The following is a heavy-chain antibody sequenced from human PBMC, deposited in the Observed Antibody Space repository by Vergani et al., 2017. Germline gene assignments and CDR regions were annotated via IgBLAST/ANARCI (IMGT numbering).Heavy chain of an antibody. CDR3: ARDWDGSGSYDY. CDR2: IIPIFGTA. CDR1: GAPSGSYA. V-gene: IGHV1-69*18. J-gene: IGHJ4*02. Sequence: QVQLVQSGAEVKKPGSSVKVSSKASGAPSGSYAITWVRKAPGQGLEWMGRIIPIFGTANYAQTFKGRVTITADESTSTAYMELSSLRSEDTAVYYCARDWDGSGSYDYWGQGTLVTVSS. D-gene: IGHD3-10*01.